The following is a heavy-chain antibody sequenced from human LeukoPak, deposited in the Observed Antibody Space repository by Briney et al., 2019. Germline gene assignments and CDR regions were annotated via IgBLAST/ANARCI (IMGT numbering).Heavy chain of an antibody. CDR3: ATFQAYANSGHLRPYFDY. Sequence: ASVKVSCKASGYTFTSYGINWVRQAPGQGLEWMGGSDPEDVKTSFAEKFQGRVTFTEDTSTDTAFMELSRLRSDDTAVYYCATFQAYANSGHLRPYFDYWGQGTLVTVSS. CDR2: SDPEDVKT. J-gene: IGHJ4*02. D-gene: IGHD3-22*01. CDR1: GYTFTSYG. V-gene: IGHV1-24*01.